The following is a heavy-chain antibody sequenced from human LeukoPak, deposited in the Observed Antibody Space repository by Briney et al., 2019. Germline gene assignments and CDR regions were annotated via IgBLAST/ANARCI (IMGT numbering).Heavy chain of an antibody. CDR3: ARAARDDFWSGYYALFDY. J-gene: IGHJ4*02. Sequence: SETLSLTCTVSGGSISSYYWSWIRQPPGKGLEWIGYIYYSGSTNYNPSLKSRVTISVDTSKNQFSLKLSSVTAADTAVYYCARAARDDFWSGYYALFDYWGQGTLVTVSS. CDR2: IYYSGST. D-gene: IGHD3-3*01. V-gene: IGHV4-59*12. CDR1: GGSISSYY.